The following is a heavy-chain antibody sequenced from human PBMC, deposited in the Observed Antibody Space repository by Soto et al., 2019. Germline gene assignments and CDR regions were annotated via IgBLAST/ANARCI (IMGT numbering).Heavy chain of an antibody. CDR3: ATTERGVIRWFDP. CDR2: IIPILGIA. D-gene: IGHD3-10*01. V-gene: IGHV1-69*02. Sequence: ASVKVSCKASGGTFSSYTISWVRQAPGQGLEWMGRIIPILGIANYAQKFQGRVTITADESTSTAYMELSSLRSKDTAVYYCATTERGVIRWFDPWGQGTLVTVSS. CDR1: GGTFSSYT. J-gene: IGHJ5*02.